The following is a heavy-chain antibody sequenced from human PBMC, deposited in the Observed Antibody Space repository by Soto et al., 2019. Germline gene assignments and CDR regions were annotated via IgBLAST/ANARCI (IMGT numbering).Heavy chain of an antibody. CDR2: ISWNSDDR. CDR3: VKKNEFYFDY. V-gene: IGHV3-9*01. J-gene: IGHJ4*01. D-gene: IGHD1-1*01. CDR1: GFIFDDYA. Sequence: EVQLVESGGGLVQPGRSLRLSCAASGFIFDDYAMHWVRQVPGKGLEWVSGISWNSDDRAYADSVKGRFTISRDNAKNALYLQINSLRAEATAGYYFVKKNEFYFDYLGQGTLVTVSS.